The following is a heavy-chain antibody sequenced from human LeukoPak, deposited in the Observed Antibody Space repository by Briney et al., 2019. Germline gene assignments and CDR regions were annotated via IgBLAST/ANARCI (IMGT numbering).Heavy chain of an antibody. CDR2: INRSGTT. Sequence: SETLSLTCAVYGASFSGYYWSWIRQPPGKGLEWIGEINRSGTTNYNSSLKSRVTISVDTSKKHFSLTLSSVTAADTAVYYCYGSGSNSDYWGQGTLVTVSS. J-gene: IGHJ4*02. CDR3: YGSGSNSDY. D-gene: IGHD3-10*01. CDR1: GASFSGYY. V-gene: IGHV4-34*01.